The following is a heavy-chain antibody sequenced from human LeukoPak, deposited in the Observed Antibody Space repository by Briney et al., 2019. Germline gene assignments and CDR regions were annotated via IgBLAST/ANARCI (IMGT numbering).Heavy chain of an antibody. Sequence: GGSLRLSCAASGFTFSSYSMNWVRQAPGKGLEWVSSISSSSSYIYYADSVKGRFTISRDNAKNSLYLRMNSLRAEDTAVYYCARLTGDGYNSLDYWGQGTLVTVSS. CDR3: ARLTGDGYNSLDY. J-gene: IGHJ4*02. CDR2: ISSSSSYI. D-gene: IGHD5-24*01. V-gene: IGHV3-21*01. CDR1: GFTFSSYS.